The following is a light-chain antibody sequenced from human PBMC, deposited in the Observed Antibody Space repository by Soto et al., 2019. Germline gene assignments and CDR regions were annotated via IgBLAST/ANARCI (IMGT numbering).Light chain of an antibody. Sequence: QSVLTQPRSVSGSPGQSVTISCTGTSSDVGGYNYVSWYQQHPGKAPKLMIYDVSKRPSGVPDRFSGSKSGTSATLGITGFQTGDEADYYCGSWDSSLSAYVFGTATKVTVL. CDR2: DVS. V-gene: IGLV2-11*01. CDR3: GSWDSSLSAYV. CDR1: SSDVGGYNY. J-gene: IGLJ1*01.